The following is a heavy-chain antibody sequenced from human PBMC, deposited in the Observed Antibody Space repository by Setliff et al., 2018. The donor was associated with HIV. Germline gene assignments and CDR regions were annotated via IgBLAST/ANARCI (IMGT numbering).Heavy chain of an antibody. CDR1: GYCLSTYA. CDR2: IDSNNGNR. Sequence: ASVKVSCKASGYCLSTYAISWVRQAPGQGLEWLGWIDSNNGNRNFAQKFRGRVTMTTDISTNTAYMEVRSLSFDDTAVYYCVRLTADRTNYYYYMDVWGKGTTVTVSS. J-gene: IGHJ6*03. V-gene: IGHV1-18*01. CDR3: VRLTADRTNYYYYMDV. D-gene: IGHD2-8*01.